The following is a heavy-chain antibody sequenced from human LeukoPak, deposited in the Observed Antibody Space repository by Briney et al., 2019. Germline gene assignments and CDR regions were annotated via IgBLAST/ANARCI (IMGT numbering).Heavy chain of an antibody. CDR2: ISGSGGST. Sequence: GGSLRLSCAASGFTFSSYSMNWVRQAPGKGLEWVSAISGSGGSTYYADSVKGRFTISRDNSKNTLYLQMNSLRAEDTAVYYCAKDYYDSSGYSRFDYWGQGTLVTVSS. D-gene: IGHD3-22*01. V-gene: IGHV3-23*01. CDR3: AKDYYDSSGYSRFDY. CDR1: GFTFSSYS. J-gene: IGHJ4*02.